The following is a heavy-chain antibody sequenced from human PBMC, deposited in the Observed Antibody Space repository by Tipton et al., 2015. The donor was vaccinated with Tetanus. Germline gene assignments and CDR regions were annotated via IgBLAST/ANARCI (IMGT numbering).Heavy chain of an antibody. CDR3: ARGDGSTLLY. D-gene: IGHD5-24*01. J-gene: IGHJ4*02. V-gene: IGHV4-59*01. CDR2: IYYRGST. CDR1: GGSISTYY. Sequence: TLSLTCTVSGGSISTYYWSWIRQPPGKGLEWIGYIYYRGSTNYYPSLKSRVTMSVDTSKNQFSLNLSSVTAADTAVYYCARGDGSTLLYWGQGTLVTVSS.